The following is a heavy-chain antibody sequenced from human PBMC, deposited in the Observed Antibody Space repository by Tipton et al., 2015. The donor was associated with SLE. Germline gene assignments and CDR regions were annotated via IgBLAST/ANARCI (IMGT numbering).Heavy chain of an antibody. J-gene: IGHJ4*02. V-gene: IGHV4-31*03. CDR2: IYTSGST. CDR3: ARGPTGEDGDYFDY. D-gene: IGHD7-27*01. CDR1: GGSISSGGYY. Sequence: TLSLTCTVSGGSISSGGYYWSWIRQHPGKGLEWIGYIYTSGSTNYNPSLKSRVTISVDTSKNQFSLKLSSVTAADTAVYYCARGPTGEDGDYFDYWGQGTLVTVSS.